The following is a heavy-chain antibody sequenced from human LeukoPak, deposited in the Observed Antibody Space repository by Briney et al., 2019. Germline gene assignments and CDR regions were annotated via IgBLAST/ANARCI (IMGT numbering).Heavy chain of an antibody. D-gene: IGHD3-22*01. CDR1: GGSISSYY. V-gene: IGHV4-59*01. CDR2: ISYSGTT. J-gene: IGHJ4*02. Sequence: SETLSLTCTVSGGSISSYYWSWIRQPPGKGLEWIGYISYSGTTNYNPSLKSRVTISVDTSKNQFSLKLSSVTAADTAVYYCARGGWNKFDYWGQGTLVTVSS. CDR3: ARGGWNKFDY.